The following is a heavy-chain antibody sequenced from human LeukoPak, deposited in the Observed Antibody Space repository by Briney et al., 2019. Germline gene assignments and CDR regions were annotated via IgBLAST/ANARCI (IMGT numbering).Heavy chain of an antibody. D-gene: IGHD4-23*01. V-gene: IGHV1-69*01. CDR2: ITPIFGTA. J-gene: IGHJ4*02. CDR3: ARAGVGSYGGNYFDY. Sequence: SVKVSCKASVGIFSSYAISWVRQAPGQGLEWMGGITPIFGTANYAQKFQGRVTITADESTSTAYMELSSLRSEDTAVYYCARAGVGSYGGNYFDYWGQGTLVTVSS. CDR1: VGIFSSYA.